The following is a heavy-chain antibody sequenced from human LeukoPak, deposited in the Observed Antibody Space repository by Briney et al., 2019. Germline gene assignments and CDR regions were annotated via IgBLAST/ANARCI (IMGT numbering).Heavy chain of an antibody. D-gene: IGHD3-22*01. J-gene: IGHJ6*03. CDR2: IYHSGST. Sequence: PSGTLSLTCAVSGGSISSSNWWSWVRQPPGKGLEWIGEIYHSGSTNYNPSLKSRVTISVDTSKNQFSLKLSSVTAADTAVYYCARGVYRRTMIARRYYYYMDVWGKGTTVTVSS. V-gene: IGHV4-4*02. CDR1: GGSISSSNW. CDR3: ARGVYRRTMIARRYYYYMDV.